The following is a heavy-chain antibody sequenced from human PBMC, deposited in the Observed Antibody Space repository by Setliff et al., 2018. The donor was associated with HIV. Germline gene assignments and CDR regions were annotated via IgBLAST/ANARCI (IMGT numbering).Heavy chain of an antibody. D-gene: IGHD2-15*01. CDR1: GFTFGSYA. V-gene: IGHV3-23*01. CDR3: AKTLPTLYPPHDYYFAMDV. Sequence: GGSLRLSCATSGFTFGSYAMSWVRQAPGKGLEWVSVISGSGDSTFYADSLKGRFTISRDNSKNTLYLQMNSLRAEDTAVYYCAKTLPTLYPPHDYYFAMDVWGQGTTVTVSS. CDR2: ISGSGDST. J-gene: IGHJ6*02.